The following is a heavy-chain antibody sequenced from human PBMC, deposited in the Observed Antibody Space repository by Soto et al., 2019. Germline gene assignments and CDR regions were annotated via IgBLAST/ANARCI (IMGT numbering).Heavy chain of an antibody. J-gene: IGHJ3*02. Sequence: PGESLKISCKGSGYSFTSYWIGWVRQMPGKGLEWMGIIYPGDSDTRYSPSFQGQDTISADKSISTAYLQWSSLKASDTAMYYCVTSQCSGGSCTRSAAFDIWGQGTMVTVSS. D-gene: IGHD2-15*01. V-gene: IGHV5-51*01. CDR2: IYPGDSDT. CDR3: VTSQCSGGSCTRSAAFDI. CDR1: GYSFTSYW.